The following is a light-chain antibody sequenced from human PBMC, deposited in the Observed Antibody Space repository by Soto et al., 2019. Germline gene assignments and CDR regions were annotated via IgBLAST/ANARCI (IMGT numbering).Light chain of an antibody. CDR3: QHFNSFPFT. J-gene: IGKJ3*01. CDR2: GAS. Sequence: DIQLTQSPSFLSASVGDRVTITCRASHDISRFLAWYQQKPGKAPKLLIYGASTLPSGVPSRFSDSGSGTDFTLTISSLQPEDFATYYCQHFNSFPFTFGPGTKVDIK. CDR1: HDISRF. V-gene: IGKV1-9*01.